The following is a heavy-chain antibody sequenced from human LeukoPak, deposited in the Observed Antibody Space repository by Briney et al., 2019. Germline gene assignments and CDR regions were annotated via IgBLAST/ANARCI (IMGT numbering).Heavy chain of an antibody. V-gene: IGHV3-23*01. CDR3: ARDDRGVATITE. J-gene: IGHJ4*02. CDR2: ISGSGGST. Sequence: GGSLRLSCAASGFTFSSYAMSWVRQAPGKGLEWVSAISGSGGSTYYADSVKGRFTISRDNSKNSLYLQMNSLRAEDTALYYCARDDRGVATITEWGQGTLVTVSS. CDR1: GFTFSSYA. D-gene: IGHD5-12*01.